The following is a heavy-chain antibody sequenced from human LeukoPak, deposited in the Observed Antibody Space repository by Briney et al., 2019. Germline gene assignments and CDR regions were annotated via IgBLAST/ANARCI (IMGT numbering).Heavy chain of an antibody. CDR3: ARHHLAPSNWFDP. Sequence: SETLSLTCTVSGGSIISYYWSWIRQPPGKGLEWIGYIYTSGTTGYNPSLKSRDTMSVDTSKNQFSLKLSSVTAADTAVYYCARHHLAPSNWFDPWGQGTLVTVSS. CDR1: GGSIISYY. J-gene: IGHJ5*02. CDR2: IYTSGTT. V-gene: IGHV4-4*09.